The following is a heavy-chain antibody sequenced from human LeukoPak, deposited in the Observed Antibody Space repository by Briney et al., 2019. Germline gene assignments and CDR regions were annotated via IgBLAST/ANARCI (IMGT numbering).Heavy chain of an antibody. CDR1: GDSIRSYY. CDR2: IYTSGST. V-gene: IGHV4-4*07. CDR3: ASTTYYYDSSGYYFLDY. D-gene: IGHD3-22*01. Sequence: SETLSLTCTVSGDSIRSYYWSWIRQSAGKGLEWIGRIYTSGSTNYDPSLQNRVTMSVDTSKNQFSLKLSSVTAADTAVYYCASTTYYYDSSGYYFLDYWGQGTLVTVSS. J-gene: IGHJ4*02.